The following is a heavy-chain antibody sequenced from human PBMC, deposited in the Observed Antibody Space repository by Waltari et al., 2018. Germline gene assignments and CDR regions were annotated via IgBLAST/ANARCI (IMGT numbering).Heavy chain of an antibody. CDR2: IIPIFGTA. J-gene: IGHJ6*02. D-gene: IGHD3-10*01. CDR1: GGTFSSYA. CDR3: ARPRNFGPSYGSDPPGELYGMDV. V-gene: IGHV1-69*13. Sequence: QVQLVQSGAEVKKPGSSVKVSCKASGGTFSSYAISWVRQAPGPGLEWMGGIIPIFGTANYAQKFQGRVTITADESTSTAYMELSSLRSEDTAVYYCARPRNFGPSYGSDPPGELYGMDVWGQGTTVTVSS.